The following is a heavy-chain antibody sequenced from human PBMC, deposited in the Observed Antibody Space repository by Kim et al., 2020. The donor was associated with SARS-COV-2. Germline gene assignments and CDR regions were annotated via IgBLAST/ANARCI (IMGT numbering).Heavy chain of an antibody. Sequence: SETLSLTCTVSGGSISSYYWSWIRQPPGKGLEWIGYIYYSGSTNYNPSLKSRVTISVDTSKNQFSLKLSSVTAADTAVYYCARRRDYGDFYDAFDIWGQG. CDR1: GGSISSYY. CDR2: IYYSGST. J-gene: IGHJ3*02. V-gene: IGHV4-59*08. D-gene: IGHD4-17*01. CDR3: ARRRDYGDFYDAFDI.